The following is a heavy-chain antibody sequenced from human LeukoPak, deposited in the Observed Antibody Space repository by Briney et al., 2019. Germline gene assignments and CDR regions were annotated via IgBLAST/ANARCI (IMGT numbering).Heavy chain of an antibody. D-gene: IGHD5-18*01. CDR2: INHSGST. CDR3: AIRGYSYGWYFDY. Sequence: PSETLSLTCAVYGGSFSGYYWSWIRQPPGKGLEWIGEINHSGSTNYNPSLKSRVTISVDTSKNQFSLKLSSVTAADTAVYYCAIRGYSYGWYFDYWGQGTLDTVSS. J-gene: IGHJ4*02. V-gene: IGHV4-34*01. CDR1: GGSFSGYY.